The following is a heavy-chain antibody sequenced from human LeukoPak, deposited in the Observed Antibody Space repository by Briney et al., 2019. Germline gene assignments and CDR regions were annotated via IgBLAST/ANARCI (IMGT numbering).Heavy chain of an antibody. D-gene: IGHD3-3*01. Sequence: PSETLSLTCAVSGGSISSSTWWTWVRQPPGKGLEWIGEIFHSGSTNYNPSLKSRVTMSVDNSKSDFSLQLTSLTAADTAVYYCASGGPVSRYLEYWGQGTLVTVSS. CDR1: GGSISSSTW. J-gene: IGHJ4*02. CDR2: IFHSGST. V-gene: IGHV4-4*02. CDR3: ASGGPVSRYLEY.